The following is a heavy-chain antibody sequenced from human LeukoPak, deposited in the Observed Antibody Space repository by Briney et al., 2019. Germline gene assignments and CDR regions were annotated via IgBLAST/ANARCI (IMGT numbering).Heavy chain of an antibody. Sequence: SETLSLTCTVSGGSISSYYWSWIRLPPGKGLEWIGYIYYSGSTNYNPSLKSRVTISVDTSKNQFSLKLSSVTAANTAVYYCARAGDDGYFDYWGQGTLVTVSS. D-gene: IGHD3-22*01. J-gene: IGHJ4*02. V-gene: IGHV4-59*01. CDR3: ARAGDDGYFDY. CDR2: IYYSGST. CDR1: GGSISSYY.